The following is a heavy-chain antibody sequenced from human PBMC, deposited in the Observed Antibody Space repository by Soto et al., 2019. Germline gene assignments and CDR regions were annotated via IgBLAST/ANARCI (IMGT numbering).Heavy chain of an antibody. V-gene: IGHV1-8*01. J-gene: IGHJ6*02. CDR2: MNPNSGNT. CDR1: GYTFTSYD. CDR3: ARVSFPGYSISWYVFPVQVVDV. D-gene: IGHD6-13*01. Sequence: QVQLVQSGAEVKKPGASVKVSCKASGYTFTSYDINWVRQATGPGLEWMGWMNPNSGNTGYAQKFQGRVTMTRNTSISTAYMELSSLRSEDTAVYYCARVSFPGYSISWYVFPVQVVDVWGQGTTVTVAS.